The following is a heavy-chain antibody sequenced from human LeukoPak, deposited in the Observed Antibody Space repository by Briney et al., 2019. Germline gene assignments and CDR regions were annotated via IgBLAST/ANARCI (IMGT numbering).Heavy chain of an antibody. D-gene: IGHD3-10*01. V-gene: IGHV3-21*01. J-gene: IGHJ4*02. Sequence: GGSLRLSCAASGFTFSSYAMSWVRQAPGKGLEWVSSISSSSYIYYADSVKGRFTISRDNAKNSLYLQMNSLRAEDTAVYYCARAVTKGITMVRGVGYFDYWGQGTLVTVSS. CDR2: ISSSSYI. CDR1: GFTFSSYA. CDR3: ARAVTKGITMVRGVGYFDY.